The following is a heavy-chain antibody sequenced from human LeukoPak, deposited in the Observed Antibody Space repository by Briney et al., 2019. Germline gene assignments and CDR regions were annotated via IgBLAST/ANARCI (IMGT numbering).Heavy chain of an antibody. CDR3: ARVSSSWSLFDY. Sequence: PSETLSLTCAVYGGSFSGYYWSWIRQPPGKGLEWIGEINHSGSTNYNPSLKSRVTISVDTSKNQFSLKLSSVTAPDTAVYYCARVSSSWSLFDYWGQGTLVTVSS. CDR1: GGSFSGYY. CDR2: INHSGST. V-gene: IGHV4-34*01. J-gene: IGHJ4*02. D-gene: IGHD6-13*01.